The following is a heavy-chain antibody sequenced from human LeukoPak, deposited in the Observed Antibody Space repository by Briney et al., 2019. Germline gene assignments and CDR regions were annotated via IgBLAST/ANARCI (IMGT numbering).Heavy chain of an antibody. CDR3: ARLREPYCSGGSCTSPWFDP. D-gene: IGHD2-15*01. J-gene: IGHJ5*02. CDR2: IYYSGST. Sequence: SETLSLTCTVSGGSISNYYWSWIRQPPGKGLECIGYIYYSGSTNYNPSLKSRVTISVDTSKNQFSLKLSSVTAADTAVYYCARLREPYCSGGSCTSPWFDPWGQGTLVTVSS. CDR1: GGSISNYY. V-gene: IGHV4-59*08.